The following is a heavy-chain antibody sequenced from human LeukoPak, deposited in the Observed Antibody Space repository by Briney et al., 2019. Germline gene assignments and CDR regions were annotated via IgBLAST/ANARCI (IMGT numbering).Heavy chain of an antibody. J-gene: IGHJ3*01. CDR1: TFTFGDYA. V-gene: IGHV3-9*01. CDR3: AKDRTATPDAFDV. Sequence: GGSLRLSCVASTFTFGDYAMHWVRHVPGKGLEWVSGISWNSGLIVCADSVKGRFTISRDNTKNSLYLQMNSLSTEDTALYYCAKDRTATPDAFDVWGQGTMVTVSS. CDR2: ISWNSGLI. D-gene: IGHD2-15*01.